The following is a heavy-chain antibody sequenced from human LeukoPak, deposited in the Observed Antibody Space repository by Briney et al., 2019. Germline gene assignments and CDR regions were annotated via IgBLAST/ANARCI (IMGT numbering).Heavy chain of an antibody. D-gene: IGHD6-19*01. CDR3: ARGRSSGWPRTTATYYFDY. Sequence: GGSLRLSCAVSGFTFSSYSMDWVRQAPGKGLEWVSYFSTRSSTISYADSVKGRFAISRDNSKNTLYLQMNSLRAEDTAVYYCARGRSSGWPRTTATYYFDYWGQGTLVTVSS. V-gene: IGHV3-48*01. CDR1: GFTFSSYS. J-gene: IGHJ4*02. CDR2: FSTRSSTI.